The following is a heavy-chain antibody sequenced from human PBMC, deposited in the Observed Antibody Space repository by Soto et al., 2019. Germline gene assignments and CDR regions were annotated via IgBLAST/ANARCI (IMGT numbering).Heavy chain of an antibody. CDR3: VRDAYNRAAFDI. Sequence: DVQLVESGGGLVKPGGSLRLSCAASGFNFITFSRNWVRQAPGKGLEWVSAISASSSSIYYAESVKGRFTVSRDNAKNSLYLKMNSLTADDTALYYCVRDAYNRAAFDIWGQGKTVTVSS. J-gene: IGHJ3*02. D-gene: IGHD1-20*01. V-gene: IGHV3-21*01. CDR1: GFNFITFS. CDR2: ISASSSSI.